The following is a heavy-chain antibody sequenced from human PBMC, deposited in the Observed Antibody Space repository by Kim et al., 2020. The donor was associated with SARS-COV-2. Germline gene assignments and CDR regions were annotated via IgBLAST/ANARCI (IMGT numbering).Heavy chain of an antibody. D-gene: IGHD3-22*01. CDR2: IHHTGTT. V-gene: IGHV4-59*03. CDR1: SASFSENY. CDR3: VSKRADSSGFIDS. Sequence: SETLSLTCSVASASFSENYWSWIRQPPGRGLEWIGYIHHTGTTNYNPSLKSRVAISVDSSKNQFSLNLNSMTTADTAVYYCVSKRADSSGFIDSWCQGTL. J-gene: IGHJ4*02.